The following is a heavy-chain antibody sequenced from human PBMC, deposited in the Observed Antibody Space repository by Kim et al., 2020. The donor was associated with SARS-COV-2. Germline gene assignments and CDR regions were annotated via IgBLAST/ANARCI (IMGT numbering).Heavy chain of an antibody. V-gene: IGHV4-4*01. CDR3: AREGGRTVGKDY. Sequence: NYNPSLNSRVTISVDKSKNQFSLKLSSVTAADTAVYCCAREGGRTVGKDYWGQGTLVTVSS. D-gene: IGHD3-10*01. J-gene: IGHJ4*02.